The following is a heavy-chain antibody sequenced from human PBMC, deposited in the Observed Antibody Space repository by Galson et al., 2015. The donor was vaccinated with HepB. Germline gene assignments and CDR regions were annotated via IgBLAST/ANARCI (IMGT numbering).Heavy chain of an antibody. D-gene: IGHD5-18*01. V-gene: IGHV2-70*11. CDR3: ARLDTAMVALDY. CDR2: IDWDDDK. J-gene: IGHJ4*02. CDR1: GFSLSTSGMC. Sequence: PALVKPTQTLTLTCTFSGFSLSTSGMCVSWIRQPPGKALEWLARIDWDDDKYYSTSLKTRLTISKDTSKNQVVLTMTNMDPVDTATYYCARLDTAMVALDYWGQGTLVTVSS.